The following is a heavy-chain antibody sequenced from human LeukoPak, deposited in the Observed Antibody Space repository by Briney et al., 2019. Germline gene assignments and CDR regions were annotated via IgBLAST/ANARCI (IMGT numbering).Heavy chain of an antibody. J-gene: IGHJ4*02. CDR2: IYTSGST. D-gene: IGHD5-18*01. V-gene: IGHV4-4*07. Sequence: SETLSLTCTVSGGSISSYYWSWIRQPAGKGLEWIRRIYTSGSTNYNPSLKSRVTMSVDTSKNQFSLKLSSVTAADTAVYYCAGHVDTAMVFDYWGQGTLVTVSS. CDR1: GGSISSYY. CDR3: AGHVDTAMVFDY.